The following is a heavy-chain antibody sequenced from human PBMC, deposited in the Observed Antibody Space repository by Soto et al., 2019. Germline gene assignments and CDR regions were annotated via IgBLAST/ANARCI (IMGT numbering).Heavy chain of an antibody. CDR1: GFPFSSYW. V-gene: IGHV3-23*01. J-gene: IGHJ4*02. Sequence: GGSLRLSCVASGFPFSSYWMHWIRQVPGKGLEWVSTISGSGGSTYYADAVKGRFTISRDNSMGTLYLQMKSLRVEDTAIYYCAKEVSLGSTVDLGYWGQGALVTVSS. D-gene: IGHD7-27*01. CDR3: AKEVSLGSTVDLGY. CDR2: ISGSGGST.